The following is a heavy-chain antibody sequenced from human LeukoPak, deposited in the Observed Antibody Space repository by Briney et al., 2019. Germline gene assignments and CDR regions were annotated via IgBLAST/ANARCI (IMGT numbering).Heavy chain of an antibody. V-gene: IGHV4-59*01. J-gene: IGHJ6*03. CDR2: MYYSGSS. CDR3: ARGSITMVRGVIITETPYYMDV. CDR1: GGSISSYY. D-gene: IGHD3-10*01. Sequence: SETLSLTCSVSGGSISSYYWSWIRQPPGKGLEWIGYMYYSGSSNYNPSLKSRVTISVDTSKNQFSLKLSSVTAADTAVYYCARGSITMVRGVIITETPYYMDVWGKGTTVTISS.